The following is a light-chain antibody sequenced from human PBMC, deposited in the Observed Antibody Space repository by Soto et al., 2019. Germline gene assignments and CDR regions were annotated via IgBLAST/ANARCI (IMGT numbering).Light chain of an antibody. CDR2: GAS. Sequence: EIVLTQSPGTLSLSPGERATLSCRASQSVSSSYLAWYQQKPGQAPRLLIYGASSRATGIPDRFSGSGSGTDFTLTISRLAPDDFAVYYCQQYGSSPRVTFDPGTKVDIK. CDR3: QQYGSSPRVT. CDR1: QSVSSSY. V-gene: IGKV3-20*01. J-gene: IGKJ3*01.